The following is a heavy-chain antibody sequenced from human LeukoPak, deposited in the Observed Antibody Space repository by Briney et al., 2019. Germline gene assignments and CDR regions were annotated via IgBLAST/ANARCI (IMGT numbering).Heavy chain of an antibody. CDR3: ARDPLYCSGGSCPRYYYYMDV. D-gene: IGHD2-15*01. CDR1: GFTFSSYA. V-gene: IGHV3-30*04. CDR2: ISYDGSNK. Sequence: PGGSLRLSCAASGFTFSSYAMSWVRQAPGKGLEGVAVISYDGSNKYYADSVKGRFTISRDNSKNTLYPQMNSLRAEDTAVYYCARDPLYCSGGSCPRYYYYMDVWGKGTTVTVSS. J-gene: IGHJ6*03.